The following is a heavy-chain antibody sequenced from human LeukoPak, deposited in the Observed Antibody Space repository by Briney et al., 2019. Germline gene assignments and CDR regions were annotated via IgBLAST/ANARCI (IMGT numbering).Heavy chain of an antibody. J-gene: IGHJ6*02. Sequence: GGSLRLSCAASGFALSSHWMTWVRQVPGRGPEWVANVNRDGSETYYLDSVKGRFTISKDNAKNSLYLQMNSLRAEDTALYHCARNNGMDVWGQGTTVIVSS. CDR2: VNRDGSET. CDR3: ARNNGMDV. CDR1: GFALSSHW. V-gene: IGHV3-7*03.